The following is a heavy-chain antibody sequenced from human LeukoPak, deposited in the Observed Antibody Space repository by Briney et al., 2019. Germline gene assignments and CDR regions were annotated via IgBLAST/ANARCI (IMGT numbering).Heavy chain of an antibody. CDR1: GGTFSSYA. Sequence: SVKVSCKASGGTFSSYAISWVRQAPGQGLEWMGGIIPIFGTANYAQKFQGRVTITADKSTSTAYMELSSLRSEDTAVYYCARDGYSSGWGRPYYYYYYMDVWGKGTTVTVSS. V-gene: IGHV1-69*06. D-gene: IGHD6-19*01. CDR2: IIPIFGTA. CDR3: ARDGYSSGWGRPYYYYYYMDV. J-gene: IGHJ6*03.